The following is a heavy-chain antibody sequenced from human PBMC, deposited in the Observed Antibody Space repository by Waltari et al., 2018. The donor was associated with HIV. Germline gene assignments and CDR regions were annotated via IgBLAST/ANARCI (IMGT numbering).Heavy chain of an antibody. Sequence: EVQLVESGGGSLQAGGSLRLSCAASGFAFRSSYMFWVRQDPGKGRVWVSLISSGGSTTSYADSVKGRFTVSRDNARNTRYLQMNSLRAEDTAVYYCARYRPEVHYYNGMDVWGQGTTVTVSS. CDR1: GFAFRSSY. CDR2: ISSGGSTT. D-gene: IGHD3-16*02. J-gene: IGHJ6*02. V-gene: IGHV3-74*01. CDR3: ARYRPEVHYYNGMDV.